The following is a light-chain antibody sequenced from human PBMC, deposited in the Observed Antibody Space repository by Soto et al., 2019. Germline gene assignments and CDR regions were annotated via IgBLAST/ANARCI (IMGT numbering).Light chain of an antibody. CDR3: CSYAKGNTWV. CDR2: EAS. J-gene: IGLJ3*02. Sequence: QSVLTQPASVSGSPGQSITISCTGTSSDVGSYNLVSWYQQHPGKAPKLMIYEASERPSGVSNRFSGSKSGNTASLTISGLQAEEEADYYCCSYAKGNTWVFGGGTKLTVL. V-gene: IGLV2-23*01. CDR1: SSDVGSYNL.